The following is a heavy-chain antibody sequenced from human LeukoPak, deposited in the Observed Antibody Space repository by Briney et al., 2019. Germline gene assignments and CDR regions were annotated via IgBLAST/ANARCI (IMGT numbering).Heavy chain of an antibody. V-gene: IGHV4-34*01. CDR3: ARMTTGHDY. D-gene: IGHD4-17*01. CDR2: INHSGYT. Sequence: SETLSLTCAVAGTSFTSYYWSWIRQSPQKGLEWIGEINHSGYTNNNPSLKSRVTMSIDTSNNRFCLGLSSVTAADTAVYFCARMTTGHDYWGQGIQVTVSS. J-gene: IGHJ4*02. CDR1: GTSFTSYY.